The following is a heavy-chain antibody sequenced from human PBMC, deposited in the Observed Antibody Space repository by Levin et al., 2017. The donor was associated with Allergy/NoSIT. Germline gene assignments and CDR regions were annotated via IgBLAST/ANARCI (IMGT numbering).Heavy chain of an antibody. CDR2: IRSKAYGGTT. CDR3: TRARGYSSSWYDY. CDR1: GFTFGDYA. D-gene: IGHD6-13*01. Sequence: GGSLRLSCTASGFTFGDYAMSWFRQAPGKGLEWVGFIRSKAYGGTTEYAASVKGRFTISRDDSKSIAYLQMNSLKTEDTAVYYCTRARGYSSSWYDYWGQGTLVTVSS. J-gene: IGHJ4*02. V-gene: IGHV3-49*03.